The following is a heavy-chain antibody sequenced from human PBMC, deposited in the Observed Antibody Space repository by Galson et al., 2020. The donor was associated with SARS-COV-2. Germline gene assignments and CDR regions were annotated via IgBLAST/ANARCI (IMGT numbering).Heavy chain of an antibody. CDR3: ARVGGNDGWNWFDP. V-gene: IGHV4-59*01. CDR2: IYYSGGT. D-gene: IGHD1-1*01. CDR1: GGSMSKYY. J-gene: IGHJ5*02. Sequence: SQTLSLTCSVSGGSMSKYYWSWIRQSPGKGLEWIGNIYYSGGTKYNPSLKSRVSMSVDTSENQFSLKLNSVTAAETAVYYCARVGGNDGWNWFDPWGQGTLVTVSS.